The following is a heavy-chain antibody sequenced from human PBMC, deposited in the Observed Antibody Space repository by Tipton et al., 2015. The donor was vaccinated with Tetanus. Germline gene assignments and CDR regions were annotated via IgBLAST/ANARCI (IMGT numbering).Heavy chain of an antibody. CDR3: ARSYDFYDSTGYTDDGMDV. CDR1: GYTFTNYY. J-gene: IGHJ6*02. D-gene: IGHD3-22*01. V-gene: IGHV1-46*01. Sequence: QLVQSGAEVKKPGASVKVSCKASGYTFTNYYMHWVRQAPGQGLEWMGVINPSAGTTRYEQKFQGRVIMTRDTSTTTVYMELNSLRSEDMAVFYCARSYDFYDSTGYTDDGMDVWGQGTSVTVSS. CDR2: INPSAGTT.